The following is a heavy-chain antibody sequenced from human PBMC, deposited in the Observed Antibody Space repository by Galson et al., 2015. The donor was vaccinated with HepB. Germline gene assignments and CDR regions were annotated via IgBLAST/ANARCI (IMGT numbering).Heavy chain of an antibody. J-gene: IGHJ4*02. V-gene: IGHV3-15*07. CDR2: IKSKTDGGTT. D-gene: IGHD3-3*01. CDR3: TTYAWSGLVTEDY. CDR1: GFTFSNAW. Sequence: SLRLSCAASGFTFSNAWMNWVRQAPGKGLEWVGRIKSKTDGGTTDYAAPVKGRFTISRDDSKNTLYLQMNSLKTEDTAVYYCTTYAWSGLVTEDYWGQGTLVTVSS.